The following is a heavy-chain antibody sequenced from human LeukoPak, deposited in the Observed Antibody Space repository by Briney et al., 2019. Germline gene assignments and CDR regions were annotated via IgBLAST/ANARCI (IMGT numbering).Heavy chain of an antibody. V-gene: IGHV3-30-3*01. J-gene: IGHJ4*02. Sequence: GASLRLSCAASGFTFSSYAMHWVRQAPGKGLEWVAVISYDGSNKYYADSVKGRFTISRDNSKNTLYLQMNSLRAEDTAVYYCAREDDSNTFDYWGQGTLVTVSS. CDR3: AREDDSNTFDY. CDR2: ISYDGSNK. CDR1: GFTFSSYA. D-gene: IGHD3-22*01.